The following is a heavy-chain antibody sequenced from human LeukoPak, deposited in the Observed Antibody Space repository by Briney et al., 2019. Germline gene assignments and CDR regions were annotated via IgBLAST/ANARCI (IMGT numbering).Heavy chain of an antibody. D-gene: IGHD3-10*01. CDR1: GYTFTSYY. V-gene: IGHV1-46*01. CDR3: ARDYDPNYYGSGSYLDYFDY. CDR2: INPSGGST. Sequence: GASVKVSCKASGYTFTSYYMHWVRQAPGQGLEWMGIINPSGGSTSYAQKFQGRVTMTRDTSTSTVYMELSRLRSDDTAVYYCARDYDPNYYGSGSYLDYFDYWGQGTLVTVSS. J-gene: IGHJ4*02.